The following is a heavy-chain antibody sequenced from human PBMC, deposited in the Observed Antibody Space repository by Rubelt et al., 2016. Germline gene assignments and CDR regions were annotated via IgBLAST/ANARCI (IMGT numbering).Heavy chain of an antibody. V-gene: IGHV3-23*01. D-gene: IGHD2-2*01. Sequence: VSTISFSGGSIYYADSVKGRFSVSRDNSENTLFLQMNSLRGEDTAVYYCARVGYCSSTSCFTYFDYWGQGTLVTVSS. J-gene: IGHJ4*02. CDR3: ARVGYCSSTSCFTYFDY. CDR2: ISFSGGSI.